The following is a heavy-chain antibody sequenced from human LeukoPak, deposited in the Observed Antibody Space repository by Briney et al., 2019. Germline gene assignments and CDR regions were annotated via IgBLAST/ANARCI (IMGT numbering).Heavy chain of an antibody. Sequence: PSETLSLTCSVDGGSFTGYYWTWIRQPPGKGLEWIGEINHTGNTNYNPCLKSRVTLSIDMSKKQFSLHLTSLTTADTAVYYCARITGYGGGSLRYWGQGTLVAISS. V-gene: IGHV4-34*01. D-gene: IGHD4-23*01. CDR1: GGSFTGYY. J-gene: IGHJ4*02. CDR3: ARITGYGGGSLRY. CDR2: INHTGNT.